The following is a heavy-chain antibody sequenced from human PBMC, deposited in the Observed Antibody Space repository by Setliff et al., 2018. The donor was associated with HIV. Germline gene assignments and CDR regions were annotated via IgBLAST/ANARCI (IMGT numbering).Heavy chain of an antibody. Sequence: PSETLSLTCTVSGGSISSSGYYWGWIRPPPGKGLDWIGNMYYRGSTYYNPSLKSRVIRSVDTFKNRVSLKLSSETAAATAVYYCARQGSLCPDCYLDSWGQGTLVTVSS. CDR1: GGSISSSGYY. CDR2: MYYRGST. J-gene: IGHJ4*02. CDR3: ARQGSLCPDCYLDS. D-gene: IGHD2-21*01. V-gene: IGHV4-39*01.